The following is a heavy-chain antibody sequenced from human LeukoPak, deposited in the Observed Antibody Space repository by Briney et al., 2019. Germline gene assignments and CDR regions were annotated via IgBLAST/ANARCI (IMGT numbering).Heavy chain of an antibody. CDR1: GFTFSSYA. CDR2: ISYDGSNK. D-gene: IGHD6-19*01. CDR3: AKDLGVAGSFDY. Sequence: GGSLRLSCAASGFTFSSYAMHWVRQAPGKGLEWVAVISYDGSNKYYADSVKGRFTISRDNSKNTLYLQMNSLRAEDTAVYYCAKDLGVAGSFDYWGQGTLVTVSS. V-gene: IGHV3-30-3*01. J-gene: IGHJ4*02.